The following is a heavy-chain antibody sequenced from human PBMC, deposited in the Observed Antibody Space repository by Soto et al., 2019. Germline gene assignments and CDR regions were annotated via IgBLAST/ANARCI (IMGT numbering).Heavy chain of an antibody. Sequence: GGSLRLSCAASGFLVSTYSMHWVRQAPGKGLEWVALMSYDGSSKDYADSVKGRFTISRDNSRNTLYLQMNSLRPEDTAMYYCVRGWVAEPVNNWFDPWGQGTQVTVSS. CDR1: GFLVSTYS. CDR3: VRGWVAEPVNNWFDP. D-gene: IGHD2-15*01. J-gene: IGHJ5*02. CDR2: MSYDGSSK. V-gene: IGHV3-30*04.